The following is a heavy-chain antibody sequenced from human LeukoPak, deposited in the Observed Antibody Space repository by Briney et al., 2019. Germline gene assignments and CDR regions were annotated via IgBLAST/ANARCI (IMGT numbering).Heavy chain of an antibody. V-gene: IGHV3-53*01. CDR3: ARSGGEEDNSSGYFFLWYFDL. J-gene: IGHJ2*01. CDR1: GFTFSDSY. Sequence: GGSLRLSCAASGFTFSDSYMSWIRQAPGKGLEWVSVIYSGDSGVSTYYADSVKGRFTISRDNSKNTLYLQMNSLRAEDTAVYYCARSGGEEDNSSGYFFLWYFDLWGRGTLVTVSS. CDR2: IYSGDSGVST. D-gene: IGHD3-22*01.